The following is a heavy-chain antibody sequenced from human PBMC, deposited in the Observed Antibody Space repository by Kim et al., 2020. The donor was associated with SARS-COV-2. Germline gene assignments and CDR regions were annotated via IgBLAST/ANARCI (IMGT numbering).Heavy chain of an antibody. CDR3: AKTGSDWYLDF. Sequence: GGSLRLSCAASGFTFSDYAMIWVRQAPGKWLEWVSGIRYNGDKTFYADSVKGRFTVSRDNSKNTLYLQMNSLRAEDTAIYFCAKTGSDWYLDFWGQGTLVTVSS. CDR2: IRYNGDKT. D-gene: IGHD6-19*01. V-gene: IGHV3-23*01. CDR1: GFTFSDYA. J-gene: IGHJ4*02.